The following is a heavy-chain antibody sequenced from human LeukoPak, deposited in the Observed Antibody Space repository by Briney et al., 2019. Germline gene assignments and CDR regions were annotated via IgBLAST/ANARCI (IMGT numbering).Heavy chain of an antibody. CDR3: ARCRLVVNYYYYVDV. CDR2: IIPIFGTA. D-gene: IGHD2-8*02. V-gene: IGHV1-69*05. Sequence: GASVKVSCKASGGTFSSYAISWVRQAPGQGLEWMGGIIPIFGTANYAQKFQGRVTITTDESTSTAYMELSSLRSEDTAVYYCARCRLVVNYYYYVDVWGKGTTVTVSS. CDR1: GGTFSSYA. J-gene: IGHJ6*03.